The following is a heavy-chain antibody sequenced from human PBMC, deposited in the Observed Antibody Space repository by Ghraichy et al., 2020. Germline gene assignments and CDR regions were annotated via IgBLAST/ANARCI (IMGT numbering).Heavy chain of an antibody. CDR3: VKTYYYGSGSPVYDY. CDR1: GFTFSSYA. CDR2: ISSNGGST. Sequence: GGSLRLSCSASGFTFSSYAMHWVRQAPGKGLEYVSAISSNGGSTYYADSVKGRFTISRDNSKNTLYLQMSSLRAEDTAVYYCVKTYYYGSGSPVYDYWGQGTLVTVSS. V-gene: IGHV3-64D*06. D-gene: IGHD3-10*01. J-gene: IGHJ4*02.